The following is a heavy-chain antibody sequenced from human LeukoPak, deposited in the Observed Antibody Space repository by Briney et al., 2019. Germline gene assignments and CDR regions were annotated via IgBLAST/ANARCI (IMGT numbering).Heavy chain of an antibody. CDR2: INHSGST. V-gene: IGHV4-34*01. J-gene: IGHJ5*02. D-gene: IGHD3-10*01. CDR3: ARGLVVYYYGSGSHNWFDP. CDR1: GGSFSGYY. Sequence: SETLSLTCAVYGGSFSGYYWSWIRQPPGKGLEWIGEINHSGSTNYNPSLKSRVTISVDTSKTQFSLKLSSVTAADTAVYYCARGLVVYYYGSGSHNWFDPWGQGTLVTVSS.